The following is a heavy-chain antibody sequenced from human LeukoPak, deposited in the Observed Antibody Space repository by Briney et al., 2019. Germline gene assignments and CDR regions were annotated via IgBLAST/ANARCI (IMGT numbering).Heavy chain of an antibody. V-gene: IGHV3-48*04. Sequence: GGSLRLSCVASGITFRIYSMNWVRQAPGKGLEWVSSISSSSATMYYADSVKGRFTISRDNAKSSLYLQMNSLRAEDTAVYYCARDSGYEPHLPLDYWGQGTLVTVSS. CDR3: ARDSGYEPHLPLDY. CDR2: ISSSSATM. J-gene: IGHJ4*02. D-gene: IGHD5-12*01. CDR1: GITFRIYS.